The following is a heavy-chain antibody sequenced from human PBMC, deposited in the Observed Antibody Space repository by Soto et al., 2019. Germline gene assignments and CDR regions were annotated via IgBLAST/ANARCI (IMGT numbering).Heavy chain of an antibody. J-gene: IGHJ5*01. Sequence: SETLSLTCSVSGDSISSVDYFWAWIRQPPGQALEYIGYIYKSATTYYNPSFESRVAISLDTSKSQFSLNVTSVTAADTAVYFCARGRYCLTGRCFPNWFDSWGQGTLVSVSS. V-gene: IGHV4-30-4*01. CDR1: GDSISSVDYF. D-gene: IGHD7-27*01. CDR3: ARGRYCLTGRCFPNWFDS. CDR2: IYKSATT.